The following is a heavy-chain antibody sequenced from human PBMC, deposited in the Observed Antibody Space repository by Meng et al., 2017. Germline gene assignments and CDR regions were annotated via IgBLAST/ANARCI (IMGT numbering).Heavy chain of an antibody. V-gene: IGHV1-3*01. J-gene: IGHJ5*02. Sequence: VQVVQAGAEVKKPGASVKVACRASGYTFTSYGMHWVRQAPGQRLEWMGWINAGNGNTKYSQKFQGRVTITRDTSASTAYMELSSLRSEDTAVYYCARDKLKTFDPWGQGTLVTVSS. CDR1: GYTFTSYG. CDR2: INAGNGNT. CDR3: ARDKLKTFDP.